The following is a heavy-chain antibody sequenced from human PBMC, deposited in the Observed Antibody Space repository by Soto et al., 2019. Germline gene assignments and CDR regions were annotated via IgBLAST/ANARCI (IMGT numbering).Heavy chain of an antibody. J-gene: IGHJ4*02. CDR1: CSSVNIANYY. CDR2: IHYSGST. Sequence: SDTLSLTCPSPCSSVNIANYYWSLIRQPPGKGLEWIGFIHYSGSTNYNPSLKSRVTMSVDTSKNQFSLKLTSVNAADTAVYYCTRGGDAYKNGHWGQGTLVTVS. V-gene: IGHV4-61*01. CDR3: TRGGDAYKNGH. D-gene: IGHD2-21*01.